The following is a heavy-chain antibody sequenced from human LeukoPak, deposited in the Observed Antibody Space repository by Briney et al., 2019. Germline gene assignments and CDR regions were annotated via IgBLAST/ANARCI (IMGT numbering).Heavy chain of an antibody. CDR2: ISAYNGNT. V-gene: IGHV1-18*01. Sequence: GASVKVSCKASGYTFTSYGISWVRQAPGQRLEWMGWISAYNGNTNYAQKLQGRVTMTTDTSTSTAYMELRSLRSDDTAVYYCARISGLYDSSGYSPDYWGQGTLVTVSS. J-gene: IGHJ4*02. D-gene: IGHD3-22*01. CDR1: GYTFTSYG. CDR3: ARISGLYDSSGYSPDY.